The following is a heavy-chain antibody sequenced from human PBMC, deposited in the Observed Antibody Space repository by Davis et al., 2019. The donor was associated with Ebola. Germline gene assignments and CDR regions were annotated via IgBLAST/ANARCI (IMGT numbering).Heavy chain of an antibody. CDR1: GGSFSDHY. Sequence: SETLSLTCAVYGGSFSDHYWSWIRQPPGKGLEWIGEINHSGSTNYNPSLKSRVTISVDTSKNQFSLKLSSVTAADTAVYYCAREAVPGIIGAFDVWDQGTMITVSS. J-gene: IGHJ3*01. CDR2: INHSGST. D-gene: IGHD6-19*01. V-gene: IGHV4-34*01. CDR3: AREAVPGIIGAFDV.